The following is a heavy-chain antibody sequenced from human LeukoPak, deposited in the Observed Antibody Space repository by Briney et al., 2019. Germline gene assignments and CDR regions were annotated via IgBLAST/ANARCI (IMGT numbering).Heavy chain of an antibody. J-gene: IGHJ4*02. CDR2: IYHSGSA. Sequence: SETLSLTCAVSGGSISSGGYSWSWIRQPPGKGLEWIGYIYHSGSAYYNPSLKSRVTISVDRSKNQFSLKLSSVTAADTAVYYCARGNDILTGMSFDYWGQGTLVTVSS. CDR3: ARGNDILTGMSFDY. D-gene: IGHD3-9*01. V-gene: IGHV4-30-2*01. CDR1: GGSISSGGYS.